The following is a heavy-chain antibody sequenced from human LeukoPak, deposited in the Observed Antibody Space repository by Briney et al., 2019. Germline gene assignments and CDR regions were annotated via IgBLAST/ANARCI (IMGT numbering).Heavy chain of an antibody. V-gene: IGHV1-8*03. CDR3: ARGRRGRQTVVVIPDAFDL. D-gene: IGHD3-22*01. J-gene: IGHJ3*01. CDR1: GYTPTNYD. CDR2: INPNSGET. Sequence: ASVKVSCKTSGYTPTNYDINWVRQATGQGLEWMGCINPNSGETVYAQKFQGRVTITRNTSIGTAYVELSGLRSDDTAVYYCARGRRGRQTVVVIPDAFDLWGQGTMVTVSS.